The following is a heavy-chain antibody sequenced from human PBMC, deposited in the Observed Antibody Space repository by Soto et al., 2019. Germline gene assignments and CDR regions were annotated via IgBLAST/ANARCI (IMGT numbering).Heavy chain of an antibody. CDR3: AAVQYYDFWSGYFLVSGDYYYYYGMDV. CDR2: ISAYNGNT. V-gene: IGHV1-18*01. D-gene: IGHD3-3*01. CDR1: GYTFTSYG. J-gene: IGHJ6*02. Sequence: ASVKVSCKASGYTFTSYGISWVRQAPGQGLEWMGWISAYNGNTNYAQKLQGRVTMTTDTSTSTAYMELRSLRSDDTAVYYCAAVQYYDFWSGYFLVSGDYYYYYGMDVWG.